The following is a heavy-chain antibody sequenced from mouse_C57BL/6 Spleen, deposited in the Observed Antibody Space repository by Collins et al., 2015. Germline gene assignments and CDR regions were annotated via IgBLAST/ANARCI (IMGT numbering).Heavy chain of an antibody. CDR1: GFTFSSYG. D-gene: IGHD2-5*01. Sequence: EVQLVESGGDLVKPGGSLKLSCAASGFTFSSYGMSWVRQTPDKRLEWVATISSGGSYTYYPDSVKGRFTISRDNAKNTLYLQMSSLKSEDTAMYYCARHGSNSLYYAMDYWGQGTSVTVSS. CDR3: ARHGSNSLYYAMDY. J-gene: IGHJ4*01. CDR2: ISSGGSYT. V-gene: IGHV5-6*01.